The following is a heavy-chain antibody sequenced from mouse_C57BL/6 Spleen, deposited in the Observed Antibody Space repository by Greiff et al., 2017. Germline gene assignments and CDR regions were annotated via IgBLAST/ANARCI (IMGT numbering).Heavy chain of an antibody. Sequence: QVQLQQPGAELVKPGASVKLSCKASGYTFTSYWMHWVKQRPGQGLEWIGMIHPNSGSTNYNEKFKSKATLTVDKSSSTAYMQLSSLSSEDSAVYYCARSGYDDVYYFDYWGKGTTLTVSS. CDR3: ARSGYDDVYYFDY. CDR1: GYTFTSYW. D-gene: IGHD2-4*01. J-gene: IGHJ2*01. V-gene: IGHV1-64*01. CDR2: IHPNSGST.